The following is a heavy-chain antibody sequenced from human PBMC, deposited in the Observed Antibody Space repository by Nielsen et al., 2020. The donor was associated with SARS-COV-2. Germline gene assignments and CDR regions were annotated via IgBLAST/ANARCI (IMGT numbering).Heavy chain of an antibody. J-gene: IGHJ4*02. CDR2: IYYSGIT. Sequence: SETLSLTCTVSGDSMSDSYYYWVWIRQPPGKGLEWIASIYYSGITYYNTSLKSRVTISIDTSKNHFSLRLNSVAAADTAVYYCVRLNRRILTPLALASLRFDYWGQGSLVTVSS. D-gene: IGHD3-3*02. CDR3: VRLNRRILTPLALASLRFDY. CDR1: GDSMSDSYYY. V-gene: IGHV4-39*02.